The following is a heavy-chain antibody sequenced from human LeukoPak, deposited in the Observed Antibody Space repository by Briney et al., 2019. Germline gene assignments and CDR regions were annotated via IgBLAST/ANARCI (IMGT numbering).Heavy chain of an antibody. CDR3: VRCYYYYGMDV. CDR1: GYTFTSYD. V-gene: IGHV1-8*01. J-gene: IGHJ6*02. CDR2: MNPNSGNT. Sequence: ASVKVSCKASGYTFTSYDINWVRQATGQGLEWMGRMNPNSGNTGYAQKFQGRVTMTRNTSITTAYMELSSLRSEDTAVYYCVRCYYYYGMDVWGQGTTVTVSS.